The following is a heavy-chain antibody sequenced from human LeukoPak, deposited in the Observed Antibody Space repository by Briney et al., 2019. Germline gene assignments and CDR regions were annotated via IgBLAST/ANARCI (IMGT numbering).Heavy chain of an antibody. CDR2: ISAYNGNT. CDR1: GYTFTSYG. Sequence: ASVKVSCKASGYTFTSYGISWVRQAPGQGLEWMGWISAYNGNTNYSQKLQVRVTMTIDTYTSTAYMELRSLRSDDPAVYYCARDHPLWRMCCFRDAFDIWGQGTMVTVSS. V-gene: IGHV1-18*01. D-gene: IGHD2-15*01. CDR3: ARDHPLWRMCCFRDAFDI. J-gene: IGHJ3*02.